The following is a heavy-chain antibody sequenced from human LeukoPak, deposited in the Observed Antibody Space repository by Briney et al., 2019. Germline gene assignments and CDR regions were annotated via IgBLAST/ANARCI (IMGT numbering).Heavy chain of an antibody. J-gene: IGHJ4*02. CDR1: GFTFSSYW. Sequence: PGGSLRLSCAASGFTFSSYWMSWVRQAPGKGLGWVANIKQDGSEKYYADSVKGRFTISRDNAKNSLYLQMNSLRAEDTAVCYCARDQDYYDSSGLDYWGQGTLVTVCS. V-gene: IGHV3-7*01. D-gene: IGHD3-22*01. CDR2: IKQDGSEK. CDR3: ARDQDYYDSSGLDY.